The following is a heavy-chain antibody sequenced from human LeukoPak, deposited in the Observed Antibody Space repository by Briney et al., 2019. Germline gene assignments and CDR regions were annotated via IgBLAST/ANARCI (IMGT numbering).Heavy chain of an antibody. V-gene: IGHV3-30*18. Sequence: GALRLSCAASGFTFSSYAMHWVRQAPGKGLEWVAVISYDGSNKYYADSVKGRFTISRDNSKNTLYLQMNSLRAEDTAVYYCAKSGYGGNFDYWGQGTLVTVSS. CDR1: GFTFSSYA. J-gene: IGHJ4*02. CDR2: ISYDGSNK. D-gene: IGHD4-23*01. CDR3: AKSGYGGNFDY.